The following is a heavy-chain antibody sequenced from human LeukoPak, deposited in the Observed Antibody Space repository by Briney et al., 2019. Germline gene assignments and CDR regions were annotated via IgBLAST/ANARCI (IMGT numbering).Heavy chain of an antibody. D-gene: IGHD3-22*01. CDR3: AKADYDRSGYSFARIFQH. CDR2: IYSGGTT. J-gene: IGHJ1*01. V-gene: IGHV3-53*01. Sequence: GGSLRLSCAASGFTVSSNYMSWVRQPPGKGLEWVSVIYSGGTTFYADSVKGRFTISRDNSKNTLYLQMNSLRADDTAVYYCAKADYDRSGYSFARIFQHWGQGTLVTVSS. CDR1: GFTVSSNY.